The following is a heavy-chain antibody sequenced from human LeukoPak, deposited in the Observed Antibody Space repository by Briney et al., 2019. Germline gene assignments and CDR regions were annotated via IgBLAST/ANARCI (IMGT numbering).Heavy chain of an antibody. D-gene: IGHD6-19*01. CDR3: ARGGRYSSGNWFDP. J-gene: IGHJ5*02. Sequence: VASVKVSCKASGYTFTCYYMHWVRQAPGQGLEWMGWINPNSGGTNYAQKFQGRVTMTRDTSISTAYMELSRLRSDDTSVYYCARGGRYSSGNWFDPWGQGTLVTVSS. V-gene: IGHV1-2*02. CDR1: GYTFTCYY. CDR2: INPNSGGT.